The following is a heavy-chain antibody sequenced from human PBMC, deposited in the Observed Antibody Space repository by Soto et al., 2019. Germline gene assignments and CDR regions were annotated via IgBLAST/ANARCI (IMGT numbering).Heavy chain of an antibody. V-gene: IGHV4-30-4*01. Sequence: PSETLSLTCTVSGGSITNNNYYWSWIRQPPGKGLEWIGHMYNSGTTYSNPSLKGRVTISGDTSKNQFSLNLSSVTAADTAVYYCARGPTYDKVDYWGQGTLVTV. CDR2: MYNSGTT. D-gene: IGHD3-3*01. J-gene: IGHJ4*02. CDR3: ARGPTYDKVDY. CDR1: GGSITNNNYY.